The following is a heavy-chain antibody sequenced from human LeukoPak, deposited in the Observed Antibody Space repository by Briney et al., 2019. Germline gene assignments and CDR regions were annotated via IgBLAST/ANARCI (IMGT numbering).Heavy chain of an antibody. J-gene: IGHJ4*02. D-gene: IGHD7-27*01. V-gene: IGHV1-46*01. CDR1: GYTFTGYY. Sequence: GASVKVSCKASGYTFTGYYMHWVRQAPGQGLEWMGIINPSGGSTSYAQKFQGRVTMTRDTSTSTVYMELSSLRSEDTAVYYCARAAFLLGTPDYWGQGTLVTVSS. CDR3: ARAAFLLGTPDY. CDR2: INPSGGST.